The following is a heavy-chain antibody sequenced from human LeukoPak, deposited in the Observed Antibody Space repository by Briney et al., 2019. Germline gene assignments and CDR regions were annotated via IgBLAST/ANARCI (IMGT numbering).Heavy chain of an antibody. CDR1: GFSFNTFA. D-gene: IGHD5-24*01. CDR3: ARVHPRDVYCPSD. J-gene: IGHJ4*02. Sequence: GGSLRLSCAASGFSFNTFAMHWVRQAPCKGLEWVAFIRFDGSRKFYADSVKGRFAISRDNSKNTLYLQMNSLRTEDTSVYYCARVHPRDVYCPSDWGQGTLVTVSS. V-gene: IGHV3-30*02. CDR2: IRFDGSRK.